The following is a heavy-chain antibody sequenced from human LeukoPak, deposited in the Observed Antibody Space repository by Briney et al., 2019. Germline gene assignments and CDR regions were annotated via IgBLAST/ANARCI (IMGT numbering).Heavy chain of an antibody. D-gene: IGHD6-13*01. CDR2: ISGSGGST. CDR3: AKDPQAAAAPGWFDY. Sequence: GGSLILSCAASALTSSSYAMSCVRHAPAKGLEWVSAISGSGGSTYYADSVKGRFTISRDNSENTLYLQMNSLRADDTAVYYCAKDPQAAAAPGWFDYRGQGTLVTVSS. J-gene: IGHJ4*02. CDR1: ALTSSSYA. V-gene: IGHV3-23*01.